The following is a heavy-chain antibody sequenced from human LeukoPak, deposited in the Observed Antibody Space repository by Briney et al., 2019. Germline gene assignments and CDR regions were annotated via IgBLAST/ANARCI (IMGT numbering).Heavy chain of an antibody. V-gene: IGHV3-30*18. CDR1: GFTFSSYG. CDR2: ISYDGSNK. D-gene: IGHD5-18*01. Sequence: GRSLRLSCAASGFTFSSYGMHWVRQAPGKGLEWVAVISYDGSNKYYADSVKGRFTISRDNSKNTLYLQMNSLRAEDKAVYYCAKDLVTGYSYGRIGYWGQGTLVTVSS. CDR3: AKDLVTGYSYGRIGY. J-gene: IGHJ4*02.